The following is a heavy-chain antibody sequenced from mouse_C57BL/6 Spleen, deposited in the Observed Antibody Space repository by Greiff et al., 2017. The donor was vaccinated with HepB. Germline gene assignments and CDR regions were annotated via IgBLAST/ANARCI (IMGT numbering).Heavy chain of an antibody. D-gene: IGHD1-1*01. Sequence: EVKLQESGPGLVKPSQSLSLTCSVTGYSITSGYYWNWIRQFPGNKLEWMGYISYDGSNNYNPSLKNRISITRDTSKNQCFLQLNSVTTEDTATYYCARGGTVSCFAYWGQGTLVTVAA. J-gene: IGHJ3*01. CDR3: ARGGTVSCFAY. CDR2: ISYDGSN. V-gene: IGHV3-6*01. CDR1: GYSITSGYY.